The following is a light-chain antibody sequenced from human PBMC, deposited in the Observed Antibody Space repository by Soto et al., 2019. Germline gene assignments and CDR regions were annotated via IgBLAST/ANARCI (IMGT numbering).Light chain of an antibody. CDR2: WAS. CDR3: QQYYSTPTWT. Sequence: DIVMTQSPDSLAVSLGERAAINCKSSQSVLYSSNNKNYLAWYQQKPGQPPKLLIYWASTRESGVPDRFSGSGSETYFTLTISSLQAEDVAVYYCQQYYSTPTWTFGQGTKVEIK. CDR1: QSVLYSSNNKNY. V-gene: IGKV4-1*01. J-gene: IGKJ1*01.